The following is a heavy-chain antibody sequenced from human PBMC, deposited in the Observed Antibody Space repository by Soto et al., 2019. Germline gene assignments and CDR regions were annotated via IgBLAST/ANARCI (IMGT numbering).Heavy chain of an antibody. Sequence: GGSLRLSCAASGFTFSSYAMSWVRQAPGKGLEWVSAISGSGGSTYYADSVKGRFTISRDNSKNTLYLQMNSLRAEDTAVYYCATDQRATTALFDYWGQGTLVTVSS. CDR3: ATDQRATTALFDY. D-gene: IGHD1-26*01. CDR2: ISGSGGST. CDR1: GFTFSSYA. V-gene: IGHV3-23*01. J-gene: IGHJ4*02.